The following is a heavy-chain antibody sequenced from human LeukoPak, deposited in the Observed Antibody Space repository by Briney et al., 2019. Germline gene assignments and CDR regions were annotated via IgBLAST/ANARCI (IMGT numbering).Heavy chain of an antibody. CDR3: ASGKETSMAQGY. CDR2: IYSGGSI. Sequence: GRSLRLSCTASGFTFGDYAMSWVRQAPGKGLEWVSVIYSGGSIYYADSVKGRFTISRDISKNTVDLQLNSLRAEDTAVYYCASGKETSMAQGYWGQGTLVTVSS. CDR1: GFTFGDYA. V-gene: IGHV3-23*03. J-gene: IGHJ4*02. D-gene: IGHD5-18*01.